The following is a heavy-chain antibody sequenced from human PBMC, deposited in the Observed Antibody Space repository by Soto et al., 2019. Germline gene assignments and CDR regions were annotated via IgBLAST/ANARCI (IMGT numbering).Heavy chain of an antibody. D-gene: IGHD6-19*01. J-gene: IGHJ6*03. V-gene: IGHV4-59*08. Sequence: SETLSLTCTVSGGSISSYYWSWIRQPPGKGLEWIGYIYYSGSTNYNPSLKSRVTISVDTSKNQFSLKLSSVTAADTAVYYCARRRAGARGYYYYMDVWGKGTTVTVSS. CDR3: ARRRAGARGYYYYMDV. CDR1: GGSISSYY. CDR2: IYYSGST.